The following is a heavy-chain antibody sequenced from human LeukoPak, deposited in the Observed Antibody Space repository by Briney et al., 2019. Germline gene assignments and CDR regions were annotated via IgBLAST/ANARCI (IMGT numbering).Heavy chain of an antibody. CDR3: ARGNRMTAMNNWFDP. J-gene: IGHJ5*02. D-gene: IGHD2-21*02. CDR2: IYYSGST. V-gene: IGHV4-59*01. Sequence: SETLSLTCTVSGGSISSYYWSWIRLPPGKGLEWIGYIYYSGSTNYNPSLKSRVTISVDTSKNQFSLKLSSVTAADTAVYYCARGNRMTAMNNWFDPWGQGTLVTVSS. CDR1: GGSISSYY.